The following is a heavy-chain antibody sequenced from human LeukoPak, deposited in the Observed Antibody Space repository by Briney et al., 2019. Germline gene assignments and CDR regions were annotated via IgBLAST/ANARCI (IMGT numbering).Heavy chain of an antibody. CDR2: INPDGDGM. V-gene: IGHV3-7*01. D-gene: IGHD5-12*01. Sequence: GGSLRLSCTASGFTFSRSWMNWIRQSPGKGLEWVANINPDGDGMRFVDSVKGRFTMSRDNAQSSLHLQMNSLRVEDTAFYYCAAWTDRGYSYWGQGVLVTVSS. J-gene: IGHJ4*02. CDR3: AAWTDRGYSY. CDR1: GFTFSRSW.